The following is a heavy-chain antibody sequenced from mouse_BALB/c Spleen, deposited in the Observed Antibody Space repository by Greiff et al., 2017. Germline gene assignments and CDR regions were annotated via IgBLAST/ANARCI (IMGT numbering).Heavy chain of an antibody. CDR2: IWSGGST. V-gene: IGHV2-2*02. Sequence: VKLQQSGPGLVQPSQSLSITCTVSGFSLTSYGVHWVRQSPGKGLEWLGVIWSGGSTDYNAAFISRLSISKDNSKSQVFFKMNSLQANDTAIYYCARNYYYGSSYEDAMDYWGQGTSVTVSS. CDR1: GFSLTSYG. D-gene: IGHD1-1*01. CDR3: ARNYYYGSSYEDAMDY. J-gene: IGHJ4*01.